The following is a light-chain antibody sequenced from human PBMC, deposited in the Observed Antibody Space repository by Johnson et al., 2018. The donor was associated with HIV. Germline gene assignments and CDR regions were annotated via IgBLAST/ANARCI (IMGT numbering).Light chain of an antibody. CDR1: SSNIGNNY. J-gene: IGLJ1*01. V-gene: IGLV1-51*01. Sequence: HSVLTQPPSVSAAPGQKVTISCSGSSSNIGNNYVSWYQQLPGTAPKVLIYDNNKRPSGIPDRFSGSKSGTSATLGIAGLQTGDEADYFCGTWDNSLNVYVFGTATKVTVL. CDR2: DNN. CDR3: GTWDNSLNVYV.